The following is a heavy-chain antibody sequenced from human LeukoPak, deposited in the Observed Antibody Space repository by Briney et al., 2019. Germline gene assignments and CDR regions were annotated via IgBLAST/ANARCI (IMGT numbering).Heavy chain of an antibody. J-gene: IGHJ4*02. CDR2: INHSGST. D-gene: IGHD6-13*01. V-gene: IGHV4-34*01. Sequence: SETLSLTCAVYGGSFSGYYWSWIRQPPGKGREWMGEINHSGSTNYNPSLKSRVTISVDTSKNQFSLKLSSVTAADTAVYYCARDEYSSSWDPLAYWGQGTLVTVSS. CDR3: ARDEYSSSWDPLAY. CDR1: GGSFSGYY.